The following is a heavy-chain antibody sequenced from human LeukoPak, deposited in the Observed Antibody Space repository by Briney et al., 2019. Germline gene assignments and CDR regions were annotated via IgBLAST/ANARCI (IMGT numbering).Heavy chain of an antibody. CDR1: GFTFSSYG. Sequence: GGSLRLSCAASGFTFSSYGMHWVRQAPGKGLEWVAFIRYDGSNKYYADSVKGRFTISRDNSKNTLYLQMDSLRAEDTAVYYCAKGTFDPWGQGTLVTVSS. CDR3: AKGTFDP. V-gene: IGHV3-30*02. CDR2: IRYDGSNK. J-gene: IGHJ5*02.